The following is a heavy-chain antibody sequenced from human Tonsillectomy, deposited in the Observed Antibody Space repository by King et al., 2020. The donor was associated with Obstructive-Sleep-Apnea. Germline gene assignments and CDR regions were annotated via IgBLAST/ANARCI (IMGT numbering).Heavy chain of an antibody. CDR1: GGSISSGDYY. J-gene: IGHJ5*02. CDR2: IYYSGST. CDR3: ARGIIWFGELRWFDP. Sequence: QLQESGPGLVKPSQTLSLTCTVSGGSISSGDYYWSWIRQPPGKGLEWIGYIYYSGSTHYNPSLKSRVTISLDTSKNQFSLKLSSVPAADTAVYYCARGIIWFGELRWFDPWGQGTLVTVSS. D-gene: IGHD3-10*01. V-gene: IGHV4-30-4*01.